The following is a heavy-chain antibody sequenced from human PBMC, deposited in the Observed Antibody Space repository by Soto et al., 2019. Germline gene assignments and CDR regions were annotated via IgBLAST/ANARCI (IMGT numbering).Heavy chain of an antibody. CDR3: TTLDGDYPASAWYYYYVMDV. Sequence: EVQLVESGGGLVKPGGSLRLSCAASGFTFSNAWMKWVRQAPGKGLEWVGRIKSKTDGGTTDYAAPVKGRFTISRDNSKNTLYLQMNSLKTEDTAVYYCTTLDGDYPASAWYYYYVMDVWGQGTTVTVSS. CDR2: IKSKTDGGTT. J-gene: IGHJ6*02. V-gene: IGHV3-15*07. D-gene: IGHD4-17*01. CDR1: GFTFSNAW.